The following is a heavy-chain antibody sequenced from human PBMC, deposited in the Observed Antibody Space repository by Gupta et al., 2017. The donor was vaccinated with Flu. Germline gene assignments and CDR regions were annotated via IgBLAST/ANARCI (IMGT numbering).Heavy chain of an antibody. CDR2: ISYSGST. J-gene: IGHJ4*02. CDR1: GGSISSGGYY. Sequence: QVQLQESGPVLVKPSQTLSLTCTVSGGSISSGGYYWSWIRQHPGQGLEWIGYISYSGSTFYIPSLESRVIISVDTSKNQFSLRLRSVPAADTAVYFCARGFLNGYYHDYWGQGTLVTVSS. D-gene: IGHD3-9*01. CDR3: ARGFLNGYYHDY. V-gene: IGHV4-31*03.